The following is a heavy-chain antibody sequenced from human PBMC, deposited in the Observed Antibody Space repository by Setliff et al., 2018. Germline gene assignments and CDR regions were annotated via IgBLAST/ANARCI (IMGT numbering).Heavy chain of an antibody. CDR3: ARRTRGLRGPPPSPKTYGMDV. CDR1: GFTFSSYS. V-gene: IGHV3-48*04. Sequence: GGSLRLSCAASGFTFSSYSMNWVRQAPGKGLEWVSYISSSSSTIYYADSVKGRFTISRDNAKNSLYLQMNSLRAEDTAVYYCARRTRGLRGPPPSPKTYGMDVWGQGTTVTVSS. J-gene: IGHJ6*02. D-gene: IGHD4-17*01. CDR2: ISSSSSTI.